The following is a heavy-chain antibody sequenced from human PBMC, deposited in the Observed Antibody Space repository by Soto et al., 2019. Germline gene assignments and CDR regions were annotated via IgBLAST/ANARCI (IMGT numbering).Heavy chain of an antibody. CDR3: ARGVPNCSSSSCYFDF. Sequence: GGSLRLSCAASGFTFSSHWMNWVRQAPGKGLVWVSRISGDGRTTSHADSVKGRFTISRDNAKNTLYLQVNSLRVEDTAVYYCARGVPNCSSSSCYFDFWGQGILVTVSS. V-gene: IGHV3-74*01. J-gene: IGHJ4*02. D-gene: IGHD2-2*01. CDR2: ISGDGRTT. CDR1: GFTFSSHW.